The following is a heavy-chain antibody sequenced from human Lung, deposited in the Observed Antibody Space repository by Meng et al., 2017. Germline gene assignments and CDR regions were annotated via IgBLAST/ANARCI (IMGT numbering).Heavy chain of an antibody. J-gene: IGHJ5*02. CDR1: GYDVTPCQ. V-gene: IGHV1-2*06. D-gene: IGHD2-15*01. Sequence: QMGRSWSVVQKAGALVDVSCYAAGYDVTPCQMPWSRRAAGRGLKWMGRINPRSGGMNEEQKHRGMIAMTTYPSISTAYMALSRLRSDDTAVYHCTTGGGCVTRVDPSGQGTLVTVSS. CDR2: INPRSGGM. CDR3: TTGGGCVTRVDP.